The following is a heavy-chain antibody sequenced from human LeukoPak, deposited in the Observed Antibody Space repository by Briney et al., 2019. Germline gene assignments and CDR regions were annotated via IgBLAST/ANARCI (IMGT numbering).Heavy chain of an antibody. CDR3: ARQERITISRVDPGYMDV. J-gene: IGHJ6*03. D-gene: IGHD3-3*01. CDR1: GYTFTSYG. V-gene: IGHV1-18*01. CDR2: ISAYNGNT. Sequence: ASVKVSCKASGYTFTSYGISWVRQAPGQGLEWMGRISAYNGNTNYVQKLQGRVTMTTDTSTSTAYMELRSLRSDDTAVYYCARQERITISRVDPGYMDVWGKGTTVTVSS.